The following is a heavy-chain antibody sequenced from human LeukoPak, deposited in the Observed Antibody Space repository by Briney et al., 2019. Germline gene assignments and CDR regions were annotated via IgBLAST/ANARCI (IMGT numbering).Heavy chain of an antibody. CDR2: IKQDGSEK. D-gene: IGHD3-9*01. CDR1: GFTFSSYG. CDR3: ARDARYNIDV. V-gene: IGHV3-7*01. Sequence: GGSLRLSCAASGFTFSSYGMHWVRQAPGKGLEWVANIKQDGSEKYYVDSVKGRFTISRDNAKNSLYLEMNSLRADDTAVYYCARDARYNIDVWGQGTTVTVSS. J-gene: IGHJ6*02.